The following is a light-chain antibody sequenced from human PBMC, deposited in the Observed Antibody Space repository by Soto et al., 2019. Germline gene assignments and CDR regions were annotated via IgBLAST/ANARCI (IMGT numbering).Light chain of an antibody. CDR1: SSNIGACYD. J-gene: IGLJ3*02. Sequence: QAVVTQPPSVSGAPGQRVTISFTGSSSNIGACYDVHWYQQLPGTAPKLLIYGNSNRPSGVPDRFSGSKSGTSASLAITGLQAEDEADYYCQSYDSSLSGSVFGGGTKLTVL. CDR2: GNS. CDR3: QSYDSSLSGSV. V-gene: IGLV1-40*01.